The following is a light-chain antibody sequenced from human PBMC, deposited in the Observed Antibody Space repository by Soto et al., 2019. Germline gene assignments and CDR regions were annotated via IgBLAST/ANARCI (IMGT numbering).Light chain of an antibody. CDR2: DVS. J-gene: IGLJ1*01. V-gene: IGLV2-11*01. Sequence: QSALTQPRSVXXSPGQSVTISCTGTSSDVGGYNYVSWYQQHPGKAPKLMIYDVSKRPSGVPDRFSGSKSGNTASLTISGLQAEDEADYYCCSYAGSYTYVFGTGTKLTVL. CDR1: SSDVGGYNY. CDR3: CSYAGSYTYV.